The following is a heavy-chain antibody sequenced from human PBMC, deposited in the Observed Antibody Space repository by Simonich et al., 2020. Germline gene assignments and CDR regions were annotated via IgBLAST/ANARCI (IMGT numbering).Heavy chain of an antibody. Sequence: QVQLVQSGAEVKKPGASVKVSCKASGYTFTGSYMHWVRQAPGQGLEWMGWINPNSGGTNYAQKFQGRVTMTRDTSISTAYMELSRLRSDDTAVYYCARSHIAAAGTGYFQHWGQGTLVTVSS. CDR1: GYTFTGSY. V-gene: IGHV1-2*02. D-gene: IGHD6-13*01. J-gene: IGHJ1*01. CDR2: INPNSGGT. CDR3: ARSHIAAAGTGYFQH.